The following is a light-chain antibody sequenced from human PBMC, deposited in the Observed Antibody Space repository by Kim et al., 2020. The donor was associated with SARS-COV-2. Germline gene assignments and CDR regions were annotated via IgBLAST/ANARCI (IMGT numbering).Light chain of an antibody. Sequence: SYELTQPPSVSVSPGQTASITCSGDKLGDKYACWYQQKPGQSPVLVIYQDSKRPSGIPERFSGSNSGNTATLTISGTQAMAEADYYCQAWDISTVVFGG. J-gene: IGLJ2*01. CDR3: QAWDISTVV. CDR1: KLGDKY. CDR2: QDS. V-gene: IGLV3-1*01.